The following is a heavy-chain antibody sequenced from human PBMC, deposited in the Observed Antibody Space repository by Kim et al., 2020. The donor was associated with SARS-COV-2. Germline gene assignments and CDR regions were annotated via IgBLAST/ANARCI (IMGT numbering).Heavy chain of an antibody. J-gene: IGHJ6*02. V-gene: IGHV3-33*06. CDR2: IWYDGSNK. CDR1: GFTFSSYG. Sequence: GGSLRLSCAASGFTFSSYGMHWVRQAPGKGLEWVAVIWYDGSNKYYADSVKGRFTISRDNSKNTLYLQMNSLRAEDTAVYYCAKDLSLWFGDQGGMDVWGQGTTVTVSS. D-gene: IGHD3-10*01. CDR3: AKDLSLWFGDQGGMDV.